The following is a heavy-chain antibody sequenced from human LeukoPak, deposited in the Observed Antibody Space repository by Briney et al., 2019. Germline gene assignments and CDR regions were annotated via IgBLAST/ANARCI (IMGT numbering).Heavy chain of an antibody. CDR2: ISVYNGKT. V-gene: IGHV1-18*04. CDR3: ARDRSIVAADHFDY. Sequence: ASVTVSFTASGYNFTTYGISWVRQAPGQGLEWMGWISVYNGKTKYAQKVQGRVTMTTDTSTTTAYMELRSLRSDDTAVYYCARDRSIVAADHFDYWGQGTLVTVSS. D-gene: IGHD6-13*01. CDR1: GYNFTTYG. J-gene: IGHJ4*02.